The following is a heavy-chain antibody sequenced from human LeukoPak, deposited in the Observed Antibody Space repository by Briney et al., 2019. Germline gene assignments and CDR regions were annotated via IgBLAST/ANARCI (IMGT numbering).Heavy chain of an antibody. CDR2: IKQDGSEK. CDR1: GFTFSSYW. CDR3: ARDSNSLCFDI. D-gene: IGHD2-2*01. V-gene: IGHV3-7*01. Sequence: GGSLRLSCAASGFTFSSYWMSWVRQAPGKGLEWVANIKQDGSEKYYVDSVKGRFTISRDNAKNSLYLQMNSPRAEDTAVYYCARDSNSLCFDIWGQGTMVTVSS. J-gene: IGHJ3*02.